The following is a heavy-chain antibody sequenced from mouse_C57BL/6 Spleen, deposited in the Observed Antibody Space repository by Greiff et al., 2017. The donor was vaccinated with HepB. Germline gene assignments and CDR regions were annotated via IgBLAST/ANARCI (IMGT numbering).Heavy chain of an antibody. CDR1: GFTFSDYY. CDR3: AKISPFYHFDV. Sequence: EVMLVESGGGLVQPGGSLKLSCAASGFTFSDYYMYWVRQTPEKRLEWVAYISNGGGSTYYPDTVKGRFTISRDNAKNTLYLQMSRLKSEDTTMYSCAKISPFYHFDVWGTGTTLTVSS. D-gene: IGHD2-1*01. V-gene: IGHV5-12*01. CDR2: ISNGGGST. J-gene: IGHJ1*03.